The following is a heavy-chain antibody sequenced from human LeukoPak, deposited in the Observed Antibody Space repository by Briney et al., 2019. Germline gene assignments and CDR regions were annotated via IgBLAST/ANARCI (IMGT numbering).Heavy chain of an antibody. CDR2: INPNSGGT. J-gene: IGHJ4*02. V-gene: IGHV1-2*06. D-gene: IGHD5-24*01. Sequence: ASVKVSCKASGYTFTGYYMHWVRQAPGQGLEWMGRINPNSGGTNYAQKFQGRVTMTRGTSISTAYMELSRLRSDDTAVYYCARGRDGYNYSFDYWGQGTLVTVSS. CDR1: GYTFTGYY. CDR3: ARGRDGYNYSFDY.